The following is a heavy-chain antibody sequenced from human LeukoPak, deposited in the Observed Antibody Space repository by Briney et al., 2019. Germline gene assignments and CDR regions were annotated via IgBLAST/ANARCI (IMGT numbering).Heavy chain of an antibody. CDR1: GFTFASYC. CDR2: ISSSSSYI. D-gene: IGHD6-13*01. V-gene: IGHV3-21*01. CDR3: AREAAAID. Sequence: NSGGSLRLSCVASGFTFASYCLNWVRQAPGKGLEWVSSISSSSSYIYYADSVKGRFTISRDNAKNSLYLQMNSLRAEDTAVYYCAREAAAIDWGQGTLVTVSS. J-gene: IGHJ4*02.